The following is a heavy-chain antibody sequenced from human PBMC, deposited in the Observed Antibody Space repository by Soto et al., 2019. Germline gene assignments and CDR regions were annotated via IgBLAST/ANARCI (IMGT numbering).Heavy chain of an antibody. J-gene: IGHJ6*02. CDR2: INGDSGKP. V-gene: IGHV1-3*01. CDR3: GRGAGTSKIYAMGMDV. Sequence: QAQLVQSGPEVQKPGASMKVSCKASAFNLRSYSIHWVRQAPGQRLERMGQINGDSGKPRYSHRFECRVTVKRDTDASKATLELHSLRPEDTAVYYCGRGAGTSKIYAMGMDVWGQGTAVSVSS. CDR1: AFNLRSYS. D-gene: IGHD2-2*01.